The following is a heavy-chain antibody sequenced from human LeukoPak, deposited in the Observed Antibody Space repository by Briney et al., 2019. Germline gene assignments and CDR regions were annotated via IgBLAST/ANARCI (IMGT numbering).Heavy chain of an antibody. V-gene: IGHV3-23*01. D-gene: IGHD6-6*01. Sequence: GGPLRLSCAASGFTFSSYAMSWVRQAPGKGLEWVASLSSSGGSTYYADSVKGRFTISRVNSKNTLYLQMNSLRAEDTAVYYCAQTYSSSFDSWGQGTLVTVSS. CDR3: AQTYSSSFDS. CDR1: GFTFSSYA. CDR2: LSSSGGST. J-gene: IGHJ4*02.